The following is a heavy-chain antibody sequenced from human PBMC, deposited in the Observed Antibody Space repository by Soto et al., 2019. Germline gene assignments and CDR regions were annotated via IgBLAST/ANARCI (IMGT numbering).Heavy chain of an antibody. CDR3: AKRPRALLTFDY. D-gene: IGHD1-26*01. CDR1: GFIFSTYV. V-gene: IGHV3-23*04. J-gene: IGHJ4*02. Sequence: EVQLVDSGGGLVQPGGSLRLSCAASGFIFSTYVMSWVRQDPGKGLEWVSSISDSGGTSYYADSVKGRFTISRDNSKNTLYLQMNSLRAEDTAIYYCAKRPRALLTFDYWGQGTLVTVSS. CDR2: ISDSGGTS.